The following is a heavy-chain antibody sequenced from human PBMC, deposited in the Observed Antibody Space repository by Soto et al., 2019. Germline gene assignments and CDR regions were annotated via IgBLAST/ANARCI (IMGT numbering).Heavy chain of an antibody. D-gene: IGHD6-6*01. CDR1: GFTFSSYG. J-gene: IGHJ6*02. CDR2: ISYDGSNK. Sequence: CAASGFTFSSYGMHWVRQAPGKGLEWVAVISYDGSNKYYEDSVKGRFTIYRDNSKNTLYLQMNSLRAEDTAVYYCANDVVLCSAARPNLYYYYGMDVWGQGTTVTVSS. V-gene: IGHV3-30*18. CDR3: ANDVVLCSAARPNLYYYYGMDV.